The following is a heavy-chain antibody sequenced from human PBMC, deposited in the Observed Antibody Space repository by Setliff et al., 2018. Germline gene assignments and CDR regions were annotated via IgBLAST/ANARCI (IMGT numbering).Heavy chain of an antibody. J-gene: IGHJ4*02. V-gene: IGHV4-34*01. CDR3: ARGRFQVPYNY. D-gene: IGHD2-2*02. Sequence: SETLSLTCGASGGSFSDYYWTWIRQTPGKGLEWIGEINHSGSTKCNPSLKSRVTISVDTPKNQFSLELTSVTAADAAVYYCARGRFQVPYNYWGQGTLVTVSS. CDR2: INHSGST. CDR1: GGSFSDYY.